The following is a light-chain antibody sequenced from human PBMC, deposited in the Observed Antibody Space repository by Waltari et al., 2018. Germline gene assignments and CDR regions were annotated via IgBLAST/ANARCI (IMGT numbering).Light chain of an antibody. CDR1: QSVLYSPNNKNY. V-gene: IGKV4-1*01. J-gene: IGKJ1*01. Sequence: DIVMTQSTDSLAVSLGERPTINCKSSQSVLYSPNNKNYLAWYQQKPGQPPKLLIYWASTRESGVPDRFSGSGSGTDFTLTISSLQAEDVAVYYCQQYYSTPQTFGQGTKVEIK. CDR3: QQYYSTPQT. CDR2: WAS.